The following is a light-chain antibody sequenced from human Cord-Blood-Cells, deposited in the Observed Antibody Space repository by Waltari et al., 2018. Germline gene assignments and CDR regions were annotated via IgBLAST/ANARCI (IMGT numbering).Light chain of an antibody. CDR2: EGS. CDR3: CSYAGSSTWV. Sequence: QSALTQPASVSGSPGQSITISCTGTSSDVGSYNLVSWYQQHPGKAPKLMIYEGSKRPPGVSNRFSGSKCGNTASLTISGRQAEDEADYYCCSYAGSSTWVFGGGTKLTGL. V-gene: IGLV2-23*01. J-gene: IGLJ3*02. CDR1: SSDVGSYNL.